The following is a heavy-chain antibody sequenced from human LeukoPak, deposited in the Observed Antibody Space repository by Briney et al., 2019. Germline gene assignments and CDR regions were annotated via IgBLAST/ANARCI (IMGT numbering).Heavy chain of an antibody. V-gene: IGHV4-34*01. D-gene: IGHD3-10*01. CDR2: INHSGST. CDR3: ARGRSIRGVIITRVNWFDP. J-gene: IGHJ5*01. Sequence: PSETLSLTCAVYGGSFSGYYWSWIRQPPGKGLEWIGEINHSGSTNYNPSLKGRVTISVDTSKNQFSLKLSSVTAADTAVYYCARGRSIRGVIITRVNWFDPWGQGTLVTVSS. CDR1: GGSFSGYY.